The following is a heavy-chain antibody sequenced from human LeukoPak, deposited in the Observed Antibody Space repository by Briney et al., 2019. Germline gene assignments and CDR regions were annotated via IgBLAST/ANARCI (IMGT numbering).Heavy chain of an antibody. J-gene: IGHJ4*02. D-gene: IGHD1/OR15-1a*01. Sequence: GGSLRLSCAASGFTFSDYIMNWVRQAPGKGLEWVASISSSSSYIYFANSVRGRFTISRDNAKNSLYLQMNSLRAEDTAVYYCAKDSPSRTATTEVPVDYWGQGTLVTVSS. CDR1: GFTFSDYI. V-gene: IGHV3-21*01. CDR2: ISSSSSYI. CDR3: AKDSPSRTATTEVPVDY.